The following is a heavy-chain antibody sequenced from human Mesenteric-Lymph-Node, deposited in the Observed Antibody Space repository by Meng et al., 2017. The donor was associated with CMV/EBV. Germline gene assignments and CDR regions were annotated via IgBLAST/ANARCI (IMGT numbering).Heavy chain of an antibody. V-gene: IGHV3-15*07. CDR3: TTGWDQYFDF. D-gene: IGHD1-26*01. J-gene: IGHJ4*02. Sequence: EVQLVESGGGLVKPGGSLRRSCVASDFTLNGAWMNWVRQAPGKGLEWVGRVKSASAGGAADAAAPVKGRFTVSRDDSRKTVHLQMDNLKIEDTAVYYCTTGWDQYFDFWGQGALVTVSS. CDR2: VKSASAGGAA. CDR1: DFTLNGAW.